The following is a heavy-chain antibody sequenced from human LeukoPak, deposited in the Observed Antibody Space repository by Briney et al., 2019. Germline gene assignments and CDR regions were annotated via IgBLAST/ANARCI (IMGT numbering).Heavy chain of an antibody. Sequence: PGGSLRLSCAASGFTFSSYSMNWVRQAPGKGLEWVSSISSSSSYIYYADSVKGRFTISRDNAKNSLYLQMNSLRAEDTAVYYCASYRGSGSFYYFDYWGQGTLVTVSS. D-gene: IGHD3-10*01. CDR1: GFTFSSYS. J-gene: IGHJ4*02. CDR2: ISSSSSYI. CDR3: ASYRGSGSFYYFDY. V-gene: IGHV3-21*01.